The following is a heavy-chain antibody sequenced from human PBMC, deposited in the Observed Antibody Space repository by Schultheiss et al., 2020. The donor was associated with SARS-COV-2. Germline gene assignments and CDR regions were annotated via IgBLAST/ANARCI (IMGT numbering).Heavy chain of an antibody. D-gene: IGHD1-26*01. Sequence: SETLSLTCAVYGGSFSGYYWNWIRQPPGKGLEWIGEINHSGSTNYNPSLKSRVTISVDTSKNQFSLRLSSVTAADTAVYYCAGASITVIDPRAVGFYYYGMDVWGQGTTVTVSS. J-gene: IGHJ6*01. CDR2: INHSGST. CDR3: AGASITVIDPRAVGFYYYGMDV. V-gene: IGHV4-34*01. CDR1: GGSFSGYY.